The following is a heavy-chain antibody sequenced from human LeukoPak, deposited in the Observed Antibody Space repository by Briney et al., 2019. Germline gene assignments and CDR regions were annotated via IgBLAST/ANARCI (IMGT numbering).Heavy chain of an antibody. V-gene: IGHV4-34*01. J-gene: IGHJ4*02. CDR2: INHSGST. CDR3: ARGRSYGSGSYYRAGYFDY. D-gene: IGHD3-10*01. CDR1: GGSFSGYY. Sequence: KPSETLSLTCTVSGGSFSGYYWSWIRQPPGKGLEWIGEINHSGSTNYNPSLKSRVTISVDTSKNQFSLKLSSVTAADTAVYYCARGRSYGSGSYYRAGYFDYWGQGTLVTVSS.